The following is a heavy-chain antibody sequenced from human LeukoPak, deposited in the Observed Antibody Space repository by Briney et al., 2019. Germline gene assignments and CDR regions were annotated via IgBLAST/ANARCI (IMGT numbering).Heavy chain of an antibody. CDR1: GFTLSSNS. Sequence: GGSLSLSCAASGFTLSSNSMSWVRQAPGRGLEWVSVIYSGRTTYYADSVKRRFTISKYNSKNTLYLQMNSLKTEDTAVYYCTTDFALDYWGQGTLVTVSS. CDR3: TTDFALDY. V-gene: IGHV3-66*01. CDR2: IYSGRTT. J-gene: IGHJ4*02.